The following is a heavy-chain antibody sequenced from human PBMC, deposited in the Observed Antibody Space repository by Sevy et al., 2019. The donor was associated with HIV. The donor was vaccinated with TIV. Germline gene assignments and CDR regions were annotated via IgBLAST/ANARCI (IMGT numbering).Heavy chain of an antibody. J-gene: IGHJ4*02. CDR1: GFTFSSYW. D-gene: IGHD3-3*01. CDR3: ARDDQPGGSGYSYYDFWSGYSQPRSPYFDY. V-gene: IGHV3-7*03. CDR2: IKQDGSEK. Sequence: GGSLRLSCAASGFTFSSYWMSWVRQAPGKGLEWVANIKQDGSEKYYVDSVKGRFTISRDNAKNSLYLQMNSLRAEDTAWYYVARDDQPGGSGYSYYDFWSGYSQPRSPYFDYWGQGTLVTVSS.